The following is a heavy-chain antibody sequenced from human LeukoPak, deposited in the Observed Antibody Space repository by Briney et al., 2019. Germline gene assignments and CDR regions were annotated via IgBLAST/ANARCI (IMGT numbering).Heavy chain of an antibody. Sequence: GGSLRLSCAASGFTFSSYAMHWVRQAPGKGLEWVAVISYDGSNKYYADSVKGRFTISRDNSKNTLYLQMNSLRAEDTAVYYCARRSSSWSIDYWGQGTLVTVSS. CDR3: ARRSSSWSIDY. D-gene: IGHD6-13*01. CDR1: GFTFSSYA. V-gene: IGHV3-30-3*01. J-gene: IGHJ4*02. CDR2: ISYDGSNK.